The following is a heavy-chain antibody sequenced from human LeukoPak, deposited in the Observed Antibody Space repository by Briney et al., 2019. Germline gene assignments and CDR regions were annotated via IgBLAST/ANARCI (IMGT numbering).Heavy chain of an antibody. V-gene: IGHV1-8*03. CDR1: GYTFTTYD. J-gene: IGHJ4*02. D-gene: IGHD1-26*01. Sequence: ASVKVSCKASGYTFTTYDINWVRQATGQGLEWVGWMNPNSANTGYAQKFQGRVTITRNTSISTAYMELSSLRSEDTAVYYCARSRVGGSSYHFDYWGQGTLVTVSS. CDR3: ARSRVGGSSYHFDY. CDR2: MNPNSANT.